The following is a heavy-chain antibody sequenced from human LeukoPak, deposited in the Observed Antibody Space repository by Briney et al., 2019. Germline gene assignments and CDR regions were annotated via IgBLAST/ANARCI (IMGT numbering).Heavy chain of an antibody. CDR1: GASVTSGNYY. CDR3: ARHLTCW. Sequence: SQTLSLTRTVSGASVTSGNYYWHWIRQPAGKGLEWIGRIYTNGGASYNPSLKSRVTISIDASKNQFSLKLSSVTAADTAAYRCARHLTCWGDRGILVSVSS. D-gene: IGHD3-9*01. V-gene: IGHV4-61*02. CDR2: IYTNGGA. J-gene: IGHJ4*01.